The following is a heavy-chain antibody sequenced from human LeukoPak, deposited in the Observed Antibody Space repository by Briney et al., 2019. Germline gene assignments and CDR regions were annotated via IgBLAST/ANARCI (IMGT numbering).Heavy chain of an antibody. CDR2: INWNGGST. V-gene: IGHV3-20*04. CDR1: GFTFDDYG. D-gene: IGHD3-22*01. J-gene: IGHJ4*02. Sequence: GGSLRLSCAASGFTFDDYGMSWVRQAPGKGLEWVSGINWNGGSTGYADSVKGRFTTSRDNAKNSLYLQMNSLRAEDTALYYCARKEDGDSSGYYFPPHFDYWGQGTLVTVSS. CDR3: ARKEDGDSSGYYFPPHFDY.